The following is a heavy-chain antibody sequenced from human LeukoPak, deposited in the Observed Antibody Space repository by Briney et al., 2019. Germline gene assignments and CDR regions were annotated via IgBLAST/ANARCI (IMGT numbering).Heavy chain of an antibody. CDR3: AKGPPYSGSYYYYYMDV. V-gene: IGHV3-30*02. Sequence: PGGSLRLSCAASGFTFSSYGMHWVRQAPGKGLEWVAFIRYDGSNKYYADSVKGRFTISRDNSKNTLYLQMNSLRAEDTAVYYCAKGPPYSGSYYYYYMDVWGKGTTVTVS. D-gene: IGHD1-26*01. J-gene: IGHJ6*03. CDR2: IRYDGSNK. CDR1: GFTFSSYG.